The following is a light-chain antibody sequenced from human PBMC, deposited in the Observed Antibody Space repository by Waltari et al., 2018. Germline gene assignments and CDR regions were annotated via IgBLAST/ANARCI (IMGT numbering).Light chain of an antibody. J-gene: IGKJ1*01. Sequence: DIVMTPSPDSLAVSLGERATFNCTSSQSVLYISNNKNYLAWYQQKPGQPPKLLIYWSSTRESGVPDLFSVSGSGTDFTLTISSLQAEDVAVYYCQKYYSSPWTFGQGTKVEIK. CDR3: QKYYSSPWT. CDR1: QSVLYISNNKNY. CDR2: WSS. V-gene: IGKV4-1*01.